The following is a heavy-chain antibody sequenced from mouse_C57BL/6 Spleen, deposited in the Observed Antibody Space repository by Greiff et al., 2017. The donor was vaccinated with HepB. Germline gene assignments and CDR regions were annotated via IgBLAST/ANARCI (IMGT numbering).Heavy chain of an antibody. V-gene: IGHV5-17*01. Sequence: EVQRVESGGGLVKPGGSLKLSCAASGFTFSDYGMHWVRQAPEKGLEWVAYISSGSSTIYYADTVKGRFTISRDNAKNTLFLQMTSLGSEDTAMYYCARRVGGDFDVWGTGTTVTVSS. CDR1: GFTFSDYG. CDR2: ISSGSSTI. J-gene: IGHJ1*03. CDR3: ARRVGGDFDV. D-gene: IGHD1-1*02.